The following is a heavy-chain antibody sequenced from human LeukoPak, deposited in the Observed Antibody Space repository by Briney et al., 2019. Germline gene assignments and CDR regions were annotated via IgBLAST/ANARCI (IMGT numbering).Heavy chain of an antibody. J-gene: IGHJ4*03. Sequence: PSGTLSLTCAVSGGSISSSNWWSWVRQPPGKGLEWIGEIYHSGSTNYNPSLKSRVTISVDKSKNQFSLKLSSVTAADTAVYYWARPLASAGTGLEFWGQGNLVTVSS. V-gene: IGHV4-4*02. CDR1: GGSISSSNW. CDR2: IYHSGST. CDR3: ARPLASAGTGLEF. D-gene: IGHD3-3*02.